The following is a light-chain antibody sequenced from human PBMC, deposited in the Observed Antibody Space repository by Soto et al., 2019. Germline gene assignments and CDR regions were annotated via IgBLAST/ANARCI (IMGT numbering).Light chain of an antibody. CDR2: END. CDR1: SSNIGKHY. V-gene: IGLV1-51*02. Sequence: QSVFTQSPSVSAAPGQKVTISCSGSSSNIGKHYVSWYQQLPGTAPKRLLYENDKRPTVIPDRFSGSKSGTSATLGITGLQTGDEADYYCGTWDSSLNAGVFGGGTKVTVL. J-gene: IGLJ3*02. CDR3: GTWDSSLNAGV.